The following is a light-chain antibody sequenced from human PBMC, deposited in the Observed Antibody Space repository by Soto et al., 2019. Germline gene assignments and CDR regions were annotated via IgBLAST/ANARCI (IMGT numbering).Light chain of an antibody. J-gene: IGKJ5*01. CDR3: QQYGSSLLT. CDR1: QSVGNY. CDR2: GAS. V-gene: IGKV3-20*01. Sequence: EIVLTQSSGTLSLSPGERASLSCKASQSVGNYLAWYQQKPGQAPRLLIYGASSRATGIPDRFSGSGSGTDFTLTISRLEPEDFAVYYCQQYGSSLLTFGQGTRLEIK.